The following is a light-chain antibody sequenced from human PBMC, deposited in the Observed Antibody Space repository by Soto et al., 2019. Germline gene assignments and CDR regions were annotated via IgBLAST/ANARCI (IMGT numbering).Light chain of an antibody. Sequence: QSVLTQPPSASGSPGQSVTISCAGTTSNIGDNYVSWYQQVPGAAPKLLMYDNDKRPSGIPDRFSGSKSGTSATLGITGLQTGDEADYYCGTWDSSLSAVVFGGGTQLTVL. V-gene: IGLV1-51*01. CDR2: DND. J-gene: IGLJ2*01. CDR3: GTWDSSLSAVV. CDR1: TSNIGDNY.